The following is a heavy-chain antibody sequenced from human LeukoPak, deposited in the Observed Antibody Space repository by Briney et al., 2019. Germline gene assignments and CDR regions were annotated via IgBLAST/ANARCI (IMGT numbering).Heavy chain of an antibody. J-gene: IGHJ4*02. Sequence: GGSLRLSCAASGFTFSSYAMSWVRQAPGKGLEWLSAISGSGGSTYYADSVKGRFTISRDNSKNTLYLQMNSLRAEDTAVYYCAKAAGYSGYEKLDYWGQGTLVTVSS. CDR2: ISGSGGST. V-gene: IGHV3-23*01. D-gene: IGHD5-12*01. CDR3: AKAAGYSGYEKLDY. CDR1: GFTFSSYA.